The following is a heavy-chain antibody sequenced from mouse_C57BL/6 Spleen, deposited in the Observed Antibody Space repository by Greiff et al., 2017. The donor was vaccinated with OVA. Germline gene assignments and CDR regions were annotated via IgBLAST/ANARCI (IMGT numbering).Heavy chain of an antibody. Sequence: EVQLQESGPGLVKPSQSLSLTCSVTGYSITSGYYWNWIRQFPGNKLEWMGYISYDGSNNYNPSLKNRISITRDTSKNQFFLKLNSVTTEDTATYDCAREGYSNYDYWGKGTTLTVSS. CDR1: GYSITSGYY. D-gene: IGHD2-5*01. V-gene: IGHV3-6*01. CDR3: AREGYSNYDY. CDR2: ISYDGSN. J-gene: IGHJ2*01.